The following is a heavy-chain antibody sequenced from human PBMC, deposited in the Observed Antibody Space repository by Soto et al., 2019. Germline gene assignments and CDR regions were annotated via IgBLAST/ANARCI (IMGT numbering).Heavy chain of an antibody. CDR1: GXSVSTYR. CDR2: IGRRSDI. J-gene: IGHJ6*02. V-gene: IGHV3-21*01. D-gene: IGHD2-21*02. Sequence: GSLRLACDASGXSVSTYRMHWVRQAPGKGLEWVSSIGRRSDIYYADSVKGRFTISRDNSKNSVSLQMNSLRDEDTAVYYCAREETAWPLAYGLDVWGQGTTVTVSS. CDR3: AREETAWPLAYGLDV.